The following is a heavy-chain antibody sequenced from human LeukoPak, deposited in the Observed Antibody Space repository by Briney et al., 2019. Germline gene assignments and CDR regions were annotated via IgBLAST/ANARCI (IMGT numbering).Heavy chain of an antibody. CDR2: IIPIFGTA. J-gene: IGHJ4*02. CDR1: GGTFSSYA. CDR3: ARLSIAVAGTEDY. D-gene: IGHD6-19*01. V-gene: IGHV1-69*06. Sequence: SVKVSCKASGGTFSSYAISWVRQAPGQGLEWMGGIIPIFGTANCAQKFQGRVTITADKSTSTAYMELGSLRSEDTAVYYCARLSIAVAGTEDYWGQGTLVTVSA.